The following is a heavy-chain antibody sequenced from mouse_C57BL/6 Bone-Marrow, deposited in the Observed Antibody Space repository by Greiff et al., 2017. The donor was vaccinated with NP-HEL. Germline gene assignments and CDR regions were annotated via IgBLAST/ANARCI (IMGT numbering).Heavy chain of an antibody. J-gene: IGHJ2*01. D-gene: IGHD2-1*01. CDR2: IYPGSGST. Sequence: VQLQQPGAELVKPGASVTMSCKASGYTFTSYWITWVKQRPGQGLEWIGDIYPGSGSTNYNEKFKSKATLTVDTSSSTAYMQLSSLTSEDSAVYYCAREEELLWPRVYCEYGGQGTTLTVSS. V-gene: IGHV1-55*01. CDR3: AREEELLWPRVYCEY. CDR1: GYTFTSYW.